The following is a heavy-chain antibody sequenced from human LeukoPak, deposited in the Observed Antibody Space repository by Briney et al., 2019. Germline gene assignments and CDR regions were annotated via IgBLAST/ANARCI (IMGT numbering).Heavy chain of an antibody. Sequence: GGSLRLSCAASGFTFSSYAMHWVRQAPGKGLEWVAVISYDGSNKYYADSVKGRFTISRDNAKNSLYLQMNSLRAEDTAVYYCARGEWELFYYYMDVWGKGTTVTVSS. CDR3: ARGEWELFYYYMDV. J-gene: IGHJ6*03. CDR2: ISYDGSNK. D-gene: IGHD1-26*01. V-gene: IGHV3-30-3*01. CDR1: GFTFSSYA.